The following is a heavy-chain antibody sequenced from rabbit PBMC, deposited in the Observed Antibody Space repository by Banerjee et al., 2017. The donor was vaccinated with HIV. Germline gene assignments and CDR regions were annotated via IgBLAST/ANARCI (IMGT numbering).Heavy chain of an antibody. J-gene: IGHJ3*01. CDR1: GFTLSSSYW. Sequence: QEQLEESGGDLVKPEGSLTLTCKASGFTLSSSYWICWVRQAPGKGLEWIGCIYSSCRNVVYASWATGRFTISKTSSTTVTLQLNSLTAADTATYFCLRRWHSTDLWGQGTLVTVS. CDR3: LRRWHSTDL. D-gene: IGHD7-1*01. V-gene: IGHV1S45*01. CDR2: IYSSCRNV.